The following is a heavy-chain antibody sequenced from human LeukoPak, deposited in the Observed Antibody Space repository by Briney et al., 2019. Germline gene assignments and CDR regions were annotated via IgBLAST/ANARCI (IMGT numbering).Heavy chain of an antibody. Sequence: GGSLRLSCAASGFTISSYAMSWVRQAPGKGLEWVSAISGSGGSTYYADSVKGRFTISRDNSKNTLYLQMNSLRAEDTAVCYCAKDSYVWGSYRYWFDYWGQGTLVTVSS. CDR1: GFTISSYA. J-gene: IGHJ4*02. V-gene: IGHV3-23*01. CDR2: ISGSGGST. CDR3: AKDSYVWGSYRYWFDY. D-gene: IGHD3-16*02.